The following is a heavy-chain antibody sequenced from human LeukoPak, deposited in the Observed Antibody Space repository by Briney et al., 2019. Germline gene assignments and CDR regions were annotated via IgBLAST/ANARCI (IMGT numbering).Heavy chain of an antibody. J-gene: IGHJ3*02. CDR2: INHNGNVN. CDR1: GFTFSSYW. Sequence: GGSLRLSCAASGFTFSSYWMNWARQAPGKGLEWVASINHNGNVNYYVDSVKGRFTISRDNAKNSLYLQMSNLRAEDTAVYFCARDEGLNDAFDIWGQGTMVTVSS. D-gene: IGHD4/OR15-4a*01. V-gene: IGHV3-7*03. CDR3: ARDEGLNDAFDI.